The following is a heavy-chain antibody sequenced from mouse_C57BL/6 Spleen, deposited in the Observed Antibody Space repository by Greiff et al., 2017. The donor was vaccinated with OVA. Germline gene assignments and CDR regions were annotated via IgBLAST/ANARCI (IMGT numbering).Heavy chain of an antibody. Sequence: VQLQQSGAELARPGASVKLSCKASGYTFTSYGISWVKQRTGQGLEWIGEIYPRCGNTYYNEKFKGKATLTADKSSSTAYMELRSLTSEDSAVYFCARCDLNYAMDYWGQGTSVTVSS. CDR1: GYTFTSYG. CDR2: IYPRCGNT. J-gene: IGHJ4*01. D-gene: IGHD2-13*01. CDR3: ARCDLNYAMDY. V-gene: IGHV1-81*01.